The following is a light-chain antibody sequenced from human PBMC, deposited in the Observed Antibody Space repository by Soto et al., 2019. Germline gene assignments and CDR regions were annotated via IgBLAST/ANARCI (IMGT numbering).Light chain of an antibody. J-gene: IGLJ1*01. V-gene: IGLV2-23*01. CDR2: EGT. Sequence: QSALTQPASVSGSPGQSITISCTGTSSDVGNYNLVSWYQQHPGKDPKLMMYEGTERPSGVSNRFSGSKSGNTASLTISGLQAEDEADYYCCSYAGGGTYVFGTGTKVTVL. CDR3: CSYAGGGTYV. CDR1: SSDVGNYNL.